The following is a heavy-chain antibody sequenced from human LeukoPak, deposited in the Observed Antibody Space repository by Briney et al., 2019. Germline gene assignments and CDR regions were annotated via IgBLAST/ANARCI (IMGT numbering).Heavy chain of an antibody. CDR2: IYYSGST. J-gene: IGHJ4*02. D-gene: IGHD4-17*01. CDR1: GGSISSYY. CDR3: AREPVYGDYEGAYFDY. V-gene: IGHV4-59*12. Sequence: PSETLSLTRTVSGGSISSYYWSWIRQPPGKGLEWIGYIYYSGSTNYNPSLKSRVTISVDTSKNQFSLKPSSVTAADTAVYYCAREPVYGDYEGAYFDYWGQGTLVTVSS.